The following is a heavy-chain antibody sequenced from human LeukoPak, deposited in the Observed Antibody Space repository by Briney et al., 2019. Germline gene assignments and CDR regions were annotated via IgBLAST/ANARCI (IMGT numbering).Heavy chain of an antibody. CDR1: GGSISSSSYY. D-gene: IGHD4-23*01. V-gene: IGHV4-39*01. CDR3: ARRGRIYGGAIGY. J-gene: IGHJ4*02. CDR2: IYYSGST. Sequence: TASETLSLTCTVSGGSISSSSYYWGWIRQPPGKGLEWIGSIYYSGSTYYNPSLKSRVTISVDTSKNQFSLKLSSVTAADTAVYYCARRGRIYGGAIGYWGQGTLVTVSS.